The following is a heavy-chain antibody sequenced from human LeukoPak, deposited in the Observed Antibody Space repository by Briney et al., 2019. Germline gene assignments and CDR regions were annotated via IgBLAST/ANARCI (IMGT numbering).Heavy chain of an antibody. CDR2: IYYSGST. Sequence: PSETLSLTCAVYGGSFSGYYWSWIRQPPGKGLEWIGYIYYSGSTYYNPSLKSRVTISVDTSKNQFSLKLSSVTAADTAVYYCARVPPLIAVVGGYFDYWGQGTLVTVSS. J-gene: IGHJ4*02. CDR1: GGSFSGYY. CDR3: ARVPPLIAVVGGYFDY. V-gene: IGHV4-30-4*08. D-gene: IGHD6-19*01.